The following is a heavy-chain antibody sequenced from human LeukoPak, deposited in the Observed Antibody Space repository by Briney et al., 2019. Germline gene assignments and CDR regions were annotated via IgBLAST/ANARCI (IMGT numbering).Heavy chain of an antibody. Sequence: GGSLTLSCAASGFTSTNYGMNWVRQAPGKGLEWVSGISGTSETKYYADSVKGRFTISRGNSKNTLYLQMNSLRGEDTAIYYCTKTYYYYYDHHWGQGVLVTVSS. D-gene: IGHD3-22*01. CDR3: TKTYYYYYDHH. CDR1: GFTSTNYG. V-gene: IGHV3-23*01. CDR2: ISGTSETK. J-gene: IGHJ5*02.